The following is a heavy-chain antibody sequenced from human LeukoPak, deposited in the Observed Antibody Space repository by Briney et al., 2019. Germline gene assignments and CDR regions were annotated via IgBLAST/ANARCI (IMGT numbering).Heavy chain of an antibody. D-gene: IGHD4-17*01. CDR2: IYTSGST. CDR3: ARLPENGDYGAPWFDP. CDR1: GGSISSYY. V-gene: IGHV4-4*09. J-gene: IGHJ5*02. Sequence: SETLSLTCTVSGGSISSYYWSWIRQPPGKGLEWIGYIYTSGSTNYNPSLKSRVTISVDTSKNQFSLKLSSVTAADTAVYYCARLPENGDYGAPWFDPWGQGTLVTVSS.